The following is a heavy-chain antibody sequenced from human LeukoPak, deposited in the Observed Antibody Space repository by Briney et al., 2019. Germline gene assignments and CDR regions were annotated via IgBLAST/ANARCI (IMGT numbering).Heavy chain of an antibody. D-gene: IGHD5-12*01. CDR2: IIPIFGTA. CDR1: GYTFTSYG. V-gene: IGHV1-69*13. J-gene: IGHJ3*02. CDR3: ASHVDKADI. Sequence: GASVKVSCKASGYTFTSYGISWVRQAPGQGLEWMGGIIPIFGTANYAQKFQGRVTITADESTSTAYMELSSLRSEDTAVYYCASHVDKADIWGQGTMVTVSS.